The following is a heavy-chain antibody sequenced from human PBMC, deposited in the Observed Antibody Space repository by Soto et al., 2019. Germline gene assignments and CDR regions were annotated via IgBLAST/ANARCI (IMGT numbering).Heavy chain of an antibody. J-gene: IGHJ4*02. Sequence: QVQLQESGPGLVKPSGTLSLTCAVSGGSISSSNWWTWVRQPPGEGLEWIGEVYPTGSTKYNPSLRRRVAILLDKSKNQFSLRLTSVTAADTAVYYCAKEGDCYGGSCPLDYWGQGILVTVSP. V-gene: IGHV4-4*02. D-gene: IGHD2-15*01. CDR2: VYPTGST. CDR1: GGSISSSNW. CDR3: AKEGDCYGGSCPLDY.